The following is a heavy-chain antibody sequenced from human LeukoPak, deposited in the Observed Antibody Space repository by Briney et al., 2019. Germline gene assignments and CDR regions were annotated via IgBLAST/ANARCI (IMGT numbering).Heavy chain of an antibody. CDR3: ARHSLYCSGGSCYSVWFDP. J-gene: IGHJ5*02. D-gene: IGHD2-15*01. V-gene: IGHV5-51*01. CDR1: RYSFTGYW. CDR2: IYPGDSDT. Sequence: GESLKISCKGSRYSFTGYWIGWVRQMPGKGLEWMGIIYPGDSDTRYSPSFQGQVTISADKSISTAYLQWSSLKASDTAMYYCARHSLYCSGGSCYSVWFDPWGQGTLVTVSS.